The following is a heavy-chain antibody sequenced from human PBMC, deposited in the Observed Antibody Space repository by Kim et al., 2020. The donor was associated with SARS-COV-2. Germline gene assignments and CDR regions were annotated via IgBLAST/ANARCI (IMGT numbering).Heavy chain of an antibody. D-gene: IGHD3-10*01. Sequence: GESLKISCKGSGYSFTSYWIGWVRQMPGKGLEWMGIIYPGDSDTRYSPSFQGQVTISADKSISTAYLQWSSLKASDTAMYYCASSRVGPYYYYGMDVWGQGTTVTVSS. CDR1: GYSFTSYW. V-gene: IGHV5-51*01. CDR3: ASSRVGPYYYYGMDV. J-gene: IGHJ6*02. CDR2: IYPGDSDT.